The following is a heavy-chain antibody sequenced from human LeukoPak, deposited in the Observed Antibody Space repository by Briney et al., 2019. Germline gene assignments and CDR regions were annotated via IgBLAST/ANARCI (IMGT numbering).Heavy chain of an antibody. CDR3: ARERGGLLWFGELPYDAFDI. V-gene: IGHV4-38-2*02. Sequence: PSETLSLTCTVSGYSISSGYYWGWIRQPPGKGLEWIGSIYHSGSTYYNPSLKSRVTISVDTSKNQFSLKLSSVTAADTAVYYCARERGGLLWFGELPYDAFDIWGQGTMVTVSS. CDR2: IYHSGST. D-gene: IGHD3-10*01. CDR1: GYSISSGYY. J-gene: IGHJ3*02.